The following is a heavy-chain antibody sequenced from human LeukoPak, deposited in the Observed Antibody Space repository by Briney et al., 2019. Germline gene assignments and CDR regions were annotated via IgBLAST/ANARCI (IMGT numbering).Heavy chain of an antibody. V-gene: IGHV3-33*01. CDR3: ATVGSVGNCNSASCSFDY. J-gene: IGHJ4*02. CDR1: GLPFSIYG. Sequence: GGSLRLSCGASGLPFSIYGMNWVRQAPGKGLEWVAVIWSDGITKYYADSVRGRCTISRDNSKNTLYLQIDSLRAEDTAVYYCATVGSVGNCNSASCSFDYWGQGTLVTVPS. CDR2: IWSDGITK. D-gene: IGHD2/OR15-2a*01.